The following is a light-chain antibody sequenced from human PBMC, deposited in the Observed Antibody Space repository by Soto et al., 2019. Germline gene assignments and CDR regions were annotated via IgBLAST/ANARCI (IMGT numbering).Light chain of an antibody. V-gene: IGKV1-27*01. CDR3: QTYNSLPFT. CDR1: QDISTY. J-gene: IGKJ3*01. Sequence: DIQMTQSPSSLSASVGDIVTITCRASQDISTYVAWFQQRPGKPPKLLIYAASTLESGVPSRFSGGRSGTELTLSISSRPPEEVEKSYGQTYNSLPFTCGPRTKVDLK. CDR2: AAS.